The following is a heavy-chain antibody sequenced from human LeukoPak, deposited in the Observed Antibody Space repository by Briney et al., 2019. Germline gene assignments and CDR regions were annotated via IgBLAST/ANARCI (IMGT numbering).Heavy chain of an antibody. D-gene: IGHD3-10*01. V-gene: IGHV1-2*02. CDR2: INPNSGGT. CDR1: GYTFTGYY. J-gene: IGHJ6*03. CDR3: ASGLQLTPYYYYMDV. Sequence: ASVKVSCKASGYTFTGYYMHWVRQAPGQGLEWMGWINPNSGGTNYAQKFQGRVTMTRDTSISTAYMELSRLRSDDTAVYYCASGLQLTPYYYYMDVWGKGTTVTVSS.